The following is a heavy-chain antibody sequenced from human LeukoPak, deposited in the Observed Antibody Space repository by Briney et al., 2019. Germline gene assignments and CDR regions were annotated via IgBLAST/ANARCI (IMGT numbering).Heavy chain of an antibody. D-gene: IGHD2/OR15-2a*01. CDR3: GRGGIEHSTYRPVTF. CDR2: IRRDGTEK. J-gene: IGHJ4*02. V-gene: IGHV3-7*01. CDR1: GFSFSIYS. Sequence: GGSLRLSCAASGFSFSIYSMNWVRQAPGKGLEWVASIRRDGTEKNYVDSAKGRFTISRDNAKSSLYLQMNSLRVEDTAVYYCGRGGIEHSTYRPVTFWGQGVLVTVSS.